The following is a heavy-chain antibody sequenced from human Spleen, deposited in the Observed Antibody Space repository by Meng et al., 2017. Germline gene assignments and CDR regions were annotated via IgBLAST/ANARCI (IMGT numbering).Heavy chain of an antibody. J-gene: IGHJ4*02. CDR2: INTDGSTT. D-gene: IGHD6-19*01. CDR3: AMGWGPSRAFDF. V-gene: IGHV3-74*01. CDR1: GFTFSSYW. Sequence: GGSLRLSCVASGFTFSSYWMHWVRQDPGKGLVWVSRINTDGSTTSYADSVKGRFTISRDNAKNSLYLQMNSLRAGDTALYYCAMGWGPSRAFDFWGQGTLVTVSS.